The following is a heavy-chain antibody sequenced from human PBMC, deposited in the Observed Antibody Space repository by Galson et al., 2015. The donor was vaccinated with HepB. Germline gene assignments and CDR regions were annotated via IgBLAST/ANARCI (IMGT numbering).Heavy chain of an antibody. V-gene: IGHV4-39*02. CDR2: IYYSGNT. Sequence: ETLSLTCTVSGGSVSSSTYYWGWIRQPPGKGLEWIGIIYYSGNTYYNPSLKSRVTISVDTSKNQFYLKLSAVTAADTAVYYCAREVSSDYGMDVWGQGTTVTVSS. CDR3: AREVSSDYGMDV. D-gene: IGHD3-3*01. CDR1: GGSVSSSTYY. J-gene: IGHJ6*02.